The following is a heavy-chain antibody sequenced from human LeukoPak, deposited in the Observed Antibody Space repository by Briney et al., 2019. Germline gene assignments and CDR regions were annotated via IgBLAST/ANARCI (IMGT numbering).Heavy chain of an antibody. CDR1: GGSLSGYY. J-gene: IGHJ6*02. V-gene: IGHV4-34*01. D-gene: IGHD2-15*01. CDR2: INHSGST. CDR3: ARVPYCSGGSCNYYYYYGMDV. Sequence: SETLSLTCAVYGGSLSGYYWSWIRQPPCKGLEWIGEINHSGSTNYNPSLKSRVTISVDTSKNQFSLKLSSVTAADTAVYYCARVPYCSGGSCNYYYYYGMDVWGQGTTVTVSS.